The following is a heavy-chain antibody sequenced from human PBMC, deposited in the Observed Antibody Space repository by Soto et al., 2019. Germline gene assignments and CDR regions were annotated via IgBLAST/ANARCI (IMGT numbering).Heavy chain of an antibody. CDR3: AKAWEFCSGDCSFAS. D-gene: IGHD2-21*01. CDR1: GFTFSRYS. J-gene: IGHJ4*02. V-gene: IGHV3-23*01. CDR2: ISASGDNT. Sequence: HPGGSLRLSCAATGFTFSRYSMAWVRQAPGKGLEWVSGISASGDNTYYADSLKGRVTISRDNSKETLYLQIVSLRAEDTAVYYCAKAWEFCSGDCSFASWGQGTLVTVSS.